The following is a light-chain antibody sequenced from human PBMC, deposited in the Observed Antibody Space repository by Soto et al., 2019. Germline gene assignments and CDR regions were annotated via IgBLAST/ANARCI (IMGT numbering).Light chain of an antibody. CDR3: QQYNSYSPWT. V-gene: IGKV1-5*03. Sequence: DIQMTQSPSTLSASVGDRVTITCRASQSISSWLAWYHQKTGKDPKLLIYKASSLESGVPSRFSGSGSGTEFTLTISSLQPDDFATYYCQQYNSYSPWTFGQGTKVEIK. J-gene: IGKJ1*01. CDR1: QSISSW. CDR2: KAS.